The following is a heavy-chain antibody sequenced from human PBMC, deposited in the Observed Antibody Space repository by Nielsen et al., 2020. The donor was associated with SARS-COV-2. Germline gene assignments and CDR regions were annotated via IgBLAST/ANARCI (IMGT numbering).Heavy chain of an antibody. D-gene: IGHD1-20*01. CDR2: ISGSGGDT. Sequence: WIRQPPGKGLEWVSAISGSGGDTYYADSVKGRFTISRDNSKNMLYLQMNSLRAEDTAVYYCARRRRDNNWNYDYYYMDVWGKGTTVTVSS. J-gene: IGHJ6*03. CDR3: ARRRRDNNWNYDYYYMDV. V-gene: IGHV3-23*01.